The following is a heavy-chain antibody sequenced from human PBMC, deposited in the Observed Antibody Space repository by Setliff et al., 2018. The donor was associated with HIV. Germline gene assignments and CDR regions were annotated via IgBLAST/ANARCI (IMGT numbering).Heavy chain of an antibody. Sequence: PGGSLRLSCAASGFTFSNYVINWVRQAPGKGLEWISGISGSGVNSYYADSVKGRFTISRDNSKNTVYLQMTSLRAEDTAVYYCAKTSNTGYLFCSDYWGQGTLVTV. CDR3: AKTSNTGYLFCSDY. CDR1: GFTFSNYV. J-gene: IGHJ4*02. CDR2: ISGSGVNS. D-gene: IGHD3-9*01. V-gene: IGHV3-23*01.